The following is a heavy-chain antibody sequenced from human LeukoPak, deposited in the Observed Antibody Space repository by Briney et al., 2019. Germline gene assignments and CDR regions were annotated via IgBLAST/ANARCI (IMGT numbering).Heavy chain of an antibody. Sequence: PGGSLGLSCAASGFTFSSYAMNWVRQAPGKGLEWVSAISGSSGSTYYADSVKGRFTISRDNSKNTLYLQMNSLRVEDTAVYYCVRHRTASDYWGLGALVTVSS. CDR2: ISGSSGST. CDR1: GFTFSSYA. V-gene: IGHV3-23*01. D-gene: IGHD3-16*02. J-gene: IGHJ4*02. CDR3: VRHRTASDY.